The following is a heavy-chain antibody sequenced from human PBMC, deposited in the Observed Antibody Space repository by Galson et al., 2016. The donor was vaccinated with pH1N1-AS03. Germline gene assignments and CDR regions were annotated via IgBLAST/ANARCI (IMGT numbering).Heavy chain of an antibody. CDR3: AIGSFTTSWRFDP. CDR1: GYTFNTYD. D-gene: IGHD2-2*01. J-gene: IGHJ5*02. CDR2: VSHNSGKT. Sequence: SVKVSCKGSGYTFNTYDINWLGQAPGQGLGRIGWVSHNSGKTGYSQRFQDRVDLTTDTSLRTAYMESSSPKHNDTAYYYCAIGSFTTSWRFDPWGQGTPVTVSS. V-gene: IGHV1-8*01.